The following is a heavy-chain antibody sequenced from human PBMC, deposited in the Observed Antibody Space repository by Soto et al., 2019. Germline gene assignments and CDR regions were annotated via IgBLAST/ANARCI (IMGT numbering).Heavy chain of an antibody. Sequence: QVQLQESGPGLVKPSGTLSLTCAVSGGSISSSNWWSWVRQPPGKGLECIGEIYHSGSTNYNPSLKSRVTISVDKSKNQFSRKLSAVTAADTAVYYCARGRIAAAGPPGGWFDPWGQGTLVTVSS. D-gene: IGHD6-13*01. J-gene: IGHJ5*02. CDR3: ARGRIAAAGPPGGWFDP. CDR2: IYHSGST. CDR1: GGSISSSNW. V-gene: IGHV4-4*02.